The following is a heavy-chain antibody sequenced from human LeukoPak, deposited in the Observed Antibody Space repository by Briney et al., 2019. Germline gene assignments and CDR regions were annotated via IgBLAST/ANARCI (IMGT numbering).Heavy chain of an antibody. CDR3: ARGTGDYPYYYYYYGMDV. Sequence: SETLSLTCAVYGGSFSGYYWSWIRQPPGKGLEWIGEINHSGSTTYNPSLKSRVTISVDTSKNQFSLKLSSVTAADTAVYYCARGTGDYPYYYYYYGMDVWGQGTTVTVSS. J-gene: IGHJ6*02. CDR1: GGSFSGYY. V-gene: IGHV4-34*01. CDR2: INHSGST. D-gene: IGHD4-17*01.